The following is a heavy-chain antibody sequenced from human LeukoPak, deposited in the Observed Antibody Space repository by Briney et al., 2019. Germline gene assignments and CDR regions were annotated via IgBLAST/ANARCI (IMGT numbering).Heavy chain of an antibody. CDR2: IIPIFGTA. CDR3: ARVDTGDYSSPYYYMDV. CDR1: GYTFTSYG. V-gene: IGHV1-69*13. J-gene: IGHJ6*03. D-gene: IGHD4-11*01. Sequence: ASVKVSCKASGYTFTSYGISWVRQAPGQGLEWMGGIIPIFGTANYAQKFQGRVTIAADESTSTAYMELSSLRSEDTAVYYCARVDTGDYSSPYYYMDVWGKGTTVTVSS.